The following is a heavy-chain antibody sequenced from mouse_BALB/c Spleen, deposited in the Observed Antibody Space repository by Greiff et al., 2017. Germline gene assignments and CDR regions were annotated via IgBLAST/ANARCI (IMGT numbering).Heavy chain of an antibody. J-gene: IGHJ4*01. D-gene: IGHD2-10*02. CDR2: ISSGGSYT. CDR3: ARHVGYGNYIYAMDY. Sequence: EVKLVESGGDLVKPGGSLKLSCAASGFTFSSYGMSWVRQTPDKRLEWVATISSGGSYTYYPDSVKGRFTISRDNAKNTLYLQLSSLKSEDTAMYYCARHVGYGNYIYAMDYWGQGTSVTVSA. V-gene: IGHV5-6*02. CDR1: GFTFSSYG.